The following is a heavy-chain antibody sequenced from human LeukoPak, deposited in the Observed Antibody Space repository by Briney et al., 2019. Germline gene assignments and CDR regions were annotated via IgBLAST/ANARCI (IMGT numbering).Heavy chain of an antibody. D-gene: IGHD1-14*01. CDR3: ARVIQAYGRFDP. V-gene: IGHV3-66*01. CDR2: IYSGGST. J-gene: IGHJ5*02. CDR1: GFTFSTYA. Sequence: GGSLRLSCAASGFTFSTYAMSWVRQAPGKGLEWVSVIYSGGSTYYADSVKGRFTISRDNSKNTLYLQMNSLRAEDTAVYYCARVIQAYGRFDPWGQGTLVTVSS.